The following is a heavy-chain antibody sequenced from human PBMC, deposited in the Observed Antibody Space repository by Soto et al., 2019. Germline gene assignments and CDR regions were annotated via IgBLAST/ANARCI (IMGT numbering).Heavy chain of an antibody. J-gene: IGHJ4*02. CDR1: GGSISSYY. CDR3: ARTPSSGWKYYFDY. Sequence: QVQLQESGPGLVKPSETLSLTCTVSGGSISSYYWNWIRQPPGKGLEWIGYIYYSGSTNYNPSLKSRVTISVDTSKNQFSLKLSSVTAADTAVHYCARTPSSGWKYYFDYWGQGTLVTV. CDR2: IYYSGST. V-gene: IGHV4-59*01. D-gene: IGHD6-19*01.